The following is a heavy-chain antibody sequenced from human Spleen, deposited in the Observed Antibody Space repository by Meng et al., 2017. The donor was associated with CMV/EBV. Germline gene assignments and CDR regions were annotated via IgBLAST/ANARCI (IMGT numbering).Heavy chain of an antibody. J-gene: IGHJ3*02. CDR1: GFTFRSYG. V-gene: IGHV3-30*02. CDR3: AKGSGDYGDLYDAFDI. CDR2: IRYDGSNK. D-gene: IGHD4-17*01. Sequence: GESLKISCAASGFTFRSYGMHWGRQAPGKGLEWVAFIRYDGSNKYCADSVKGRFNISRDNSQNTLSLQMNSLRAEDTAVYYCAKGSGDYGDLYDAFDIWGQGTMVTVSS.